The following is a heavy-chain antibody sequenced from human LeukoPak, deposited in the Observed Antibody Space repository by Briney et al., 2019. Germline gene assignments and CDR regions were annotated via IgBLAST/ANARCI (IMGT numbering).Heavy chain of an antibody. CDR2: ISWNSDAI. V-gene: IGHV3-9*01. CDR1: GFSFEYYA. Sequence: GGSLRLSCAASGFSFEYYAMHWVRQTPGKGLEWVSGISWNSDAIGYADSVRGRFTISRDNGKNSLYLQMRNLRPEDTAFYYCANGLPYDDTSGYLLNEWGQGTLVTVSS. CDR3: ANGLPYDDTSGYLLNE. J-gene: IGHJ4*02. D-gene: IGHD3-22*01.